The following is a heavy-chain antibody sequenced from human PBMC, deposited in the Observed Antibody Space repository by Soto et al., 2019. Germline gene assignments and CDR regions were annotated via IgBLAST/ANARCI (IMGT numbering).Heavy chain of an antibody. V-gene: IGHV1-8*01. CDR3: ARAPQRRITMIVVVPYYCDY. CDR1: GYTFTSYD. Sequence: QVQLVQSGAEVKKPGASVKVSCKASGYTFTSYDINWVRQATGQGLEWMGWMNPNSGNTGYAQKFQGRVTMTRNTSISPADMERSSLGSEDTAVYYCARAPQRRITMIVVVPYYCDYWGQGTLVTVSS. CDR2: MNPNSGNT. J-gene: IGHJ4*02. D-gene: IGHD3-22*01.